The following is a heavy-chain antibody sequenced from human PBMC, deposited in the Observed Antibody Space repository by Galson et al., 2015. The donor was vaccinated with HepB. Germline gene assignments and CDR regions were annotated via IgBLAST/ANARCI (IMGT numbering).Heavy chain of an antibody. CDR2: ISSSSSTI. Sequence: SLRLSCAASGFTFSSYSMNWVRQAPGKGLEWVSYISSSSSTIYYADSVEGRFTISRDNAKNSLYLQMNSLRAEDTAVYYCARAGFSNYYYGMDVWGQGTTVTVSS. V-gene: IGHV3-48*01. CDR3: ARAGFSNYYYGMDV. D-gene: IGHD4-11*01. CDR1: GFTFSSYS. J-gene: IGHJ6*02.